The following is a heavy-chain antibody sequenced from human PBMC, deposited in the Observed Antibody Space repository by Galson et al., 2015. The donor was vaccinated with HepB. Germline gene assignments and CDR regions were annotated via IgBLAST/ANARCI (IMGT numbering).Heavy chain of an antibody. Sequence: SVKVSCKASGYTFTGYYMHWVRQAPGQGLEWMGRIIPILGIANYAQKFQGRVTITADKSTSTAYMELSSLRSEDTAVYYCARGGDNKGIYYYYYGMDVWGQGTTVTVSS. V-gene: IGHV1-69*02. CDR1: GYTFTGYY. CDR2: IIPILGIA. D-gene: IGHD1-26*01. CDR3: ARGGDNKGIYYYYYGMDV. J-gene: IGHJ6*02.